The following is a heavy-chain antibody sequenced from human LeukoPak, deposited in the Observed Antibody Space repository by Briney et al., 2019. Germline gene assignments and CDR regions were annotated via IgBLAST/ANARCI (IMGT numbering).Heavy chain of an antibody. D-gene: IGHD6-19*01. V-gene: IGHV4-38-2*02. CDR3: AREAVTRVWFDP. CDR2: INHSVST. J-gene: IGHJ5*02. CDR1: GYSITSGYY. Sequence: PSETLSLTCAVSGYSITSGYYWGWIRQPPGKGLEWIGSINHSVSTYYNPSLKSRVTISVDTSKNQFSLKLNSVTAADTAVYYCAREAVTRVWFDPWGQGTLVIVSS.